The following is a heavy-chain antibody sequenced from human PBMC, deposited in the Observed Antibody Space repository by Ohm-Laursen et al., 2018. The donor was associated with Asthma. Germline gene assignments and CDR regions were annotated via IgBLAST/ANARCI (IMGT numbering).Heavy chain of an antibody. Sequence: SLRLSCTASGYTFSRYSIHWVRQIPGKGLEWVASISTASSFIYYADSVRGRFTTSRDNARNSVYLQMNSLRAEDTAIYYCARSFGGLDVWGHGTTVTVSS. J-gene: IGHJ6*02. CDR3: ARSFGGLDV. D-gene: IGHD3-16*01. CDR1: GYTFSRYS. CDR2: ISTASSFI. V-gene: IGHV3-21*01.